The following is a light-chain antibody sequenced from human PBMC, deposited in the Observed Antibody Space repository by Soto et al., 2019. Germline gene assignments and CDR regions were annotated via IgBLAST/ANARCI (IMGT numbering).Light chain of an antibody. CDR1: SANIGSNY. CDR3: GAWDDSLSVVL. CDR2: DSD. J-gene: IGLJ2*01. Sequence: QSVLTQPPSVSAAPGQRVTISGSGSSANIGSNYVSWYQHLPGTAPKLVIYDSDRRPSEIPDRFSGSKSGTSATLDITGLQTGDEADYYCGAWDDSLSVVLFGGGTKVTVL. V-gene: IGLV1-51*01.